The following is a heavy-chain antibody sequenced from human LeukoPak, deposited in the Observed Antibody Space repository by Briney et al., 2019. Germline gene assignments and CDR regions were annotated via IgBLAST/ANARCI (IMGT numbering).Heavy chain of an antibody. D-gene: IGHD4-17*01. Sequence: PGGSLRLSCAASGFTFSSYSMNWVRQAPGKGLEWVSYISSSSTIYYADSVKGRFTISRDNAKNSLYLQMNSLRAEDTAVYYCAHSYGVNDAFDIWGQGTMVTVSS. CDR3: AHSYGVNDAFDI. V-gene: IGHV3-48*04. CDR2: ISSSSTI. CDR1: GFTFSSYS. J-gene: IGHJ3*02.